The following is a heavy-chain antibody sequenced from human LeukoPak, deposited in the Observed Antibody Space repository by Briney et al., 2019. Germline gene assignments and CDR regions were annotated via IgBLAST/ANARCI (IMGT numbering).Heavy chain of an antibody. CDR3: ASAFGAEGY. D-gene: IGHD3-3*01. J-gene: IGHJ4*02. CDR2: IKEDGTRK. CDR1: GFTFSSHW. V-gene: IGHV3-7*03. Sequence: PGGSLRLSCAASGFTFSSHWMTWVRQAPGKGLEWVANIKEDGTRKNYVDSVKGRFTISRDNAKDSLYLQMNNVRAEDTAVYYCASAFGAEGYWGQGTLVTVSS.